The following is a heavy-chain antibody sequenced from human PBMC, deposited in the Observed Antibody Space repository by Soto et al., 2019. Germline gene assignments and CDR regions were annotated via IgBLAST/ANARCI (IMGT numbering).Heavy chain of an antibody. J-gene: IGHJ4*02. D-gene: IGHD4-4*01. Sequence: PGGSLRLSCAASGFTFNSYGIHWVRQAPGQGLEWVAVISYDGSNKYYADSVKGRFTISRDNSKNTLYLQMSSLRTEDTAVYYCAKDLATVTTPIDYWGQGTLVTVSS. CDR3: AKDLATVTTPIDY. CDR1: GFTFNSYG. V-gene: IGHV3-30*18. CDR2: ISYDGSNK.